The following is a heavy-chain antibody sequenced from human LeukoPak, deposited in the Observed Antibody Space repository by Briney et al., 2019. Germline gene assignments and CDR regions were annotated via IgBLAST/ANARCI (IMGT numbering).Heavy chain of an antibody. V-gene: IGHV3-48*01. Sequence: GGSLRLSCAASGFTFSSYSMNWVRQAPGKGLEWVSYVSSSSSTIYYADSVKGRFTISRDNAKNSLYLQMNSLRAEDTAVYYCARDPAGSGPYYYYYYMDVWGKGTTVTVSS. J-gene: IGHJ6*03. CDR1: GFTFSSYS. CDR2: VSSSSSTI. CDR3: ARDPAGSGPYYYYYYMDV. D-gene: IGHD3-10*01.